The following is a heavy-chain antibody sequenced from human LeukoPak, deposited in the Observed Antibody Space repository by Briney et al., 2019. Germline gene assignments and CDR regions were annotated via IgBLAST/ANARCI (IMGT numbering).Heavy chain of an antibody. V-gene: IGHV3-21*01. J-gene: IGHJ4*02. CDR1: GFTFSSYS. CDR3: ALNYYGSGSYYNQRRYYYFDY. D-gene: IGHD3-10*01. Sequence: GGSLRLSRAASGFTFSSYSMNWVRQAPGKGLEWVSSISSSSSYIYYADSVKGRFTISRDNAKNSLYLQMNSLRAEDTAVYYCALNYYGSGSYYNQRRYYYFDYWGQGTLVTVSS. CDR2: ISSSSSYI.